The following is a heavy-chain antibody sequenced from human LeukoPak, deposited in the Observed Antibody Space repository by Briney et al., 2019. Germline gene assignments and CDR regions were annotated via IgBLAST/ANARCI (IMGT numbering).Heavy chain of an antibody. V-gene: IGHV4-39*07. CDR2: IYHSGST. D-gene: IGHD3-22*01. CDR3: ARERRSGYLLSSAVHPHEFDY. J-gene: IGHJ4*02. Sequence: SETLSLTCTVSGDSISSSSYYWGWIRQPPGKGLEWIGEIYHSGSTNYNPSLKSRVTISVDKSKNQFSLKLSSVTAADTAVYYCARERRSGYLLSSAVHPHEFDYWGQGTLVTVSS. CDR1: GDSISSSSYY.